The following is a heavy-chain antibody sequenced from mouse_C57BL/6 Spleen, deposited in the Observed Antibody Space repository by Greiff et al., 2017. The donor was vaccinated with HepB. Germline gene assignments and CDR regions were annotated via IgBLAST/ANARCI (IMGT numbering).Heavy chain of an antibody. V-gene: IGHV1-22*01. CDR2: INPNNGGT. D-gene: IGHD1-3*01. CDR3: AREVGGYFDY. Sequence: EVQLVESGPELVKPGASVRMSCKASGYTFTDYNMHWVKQSHGKSLEWIGYINPNNGGTSYNQKFKGKATLTVNKSSSTAYMELRSLTSEDSAVYYCAREVGGYFDYWGQGTTLTVSS. J-gene: IGHJ2*01. CDR1: GYTFTDYN.